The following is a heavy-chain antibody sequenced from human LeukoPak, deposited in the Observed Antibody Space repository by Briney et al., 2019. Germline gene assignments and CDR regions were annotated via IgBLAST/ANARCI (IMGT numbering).Heavy chain of an antibody. D-gene: IGHD3-10*01. CDR1: GGSLSTNTW. V-gene: IGHV4-4*02. CDR2: VYHTGST. Sequence: PSGTLSLTCAVSGGSLSTNTWWSWVRPAPGKGLEWIGEVYHTGSTNYNPSLRSRVTISVDKSKNQFSLRVNSVTAADTAIYYCSVLKDGDWGQGTLVTVSS. CDR3: SVLKDGD. J-gene: IGHJ4*02.